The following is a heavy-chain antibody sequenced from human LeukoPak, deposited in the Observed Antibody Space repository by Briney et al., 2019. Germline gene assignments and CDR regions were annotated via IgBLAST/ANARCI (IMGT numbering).Heavy chain of an antibody. CDR1: GYTFTSFD. CDR2: VNCDNENT. D-gene: IGHD1-20*01. V-gene: IGHV1-8*03. Sequence: ASVKVSCKTSGYTFTSFDINWVRHTTGHGPEWMGWVNCDNENTGYARKFQGRVAITRDTSTSTVYLELNNLSSDDTAMYYCTRGPFLNGNAYNWFDPWGQGTLVTVSS. J-gene: IGHJ5*02. CDR3: TRGPFLNGNAYNWFDP.